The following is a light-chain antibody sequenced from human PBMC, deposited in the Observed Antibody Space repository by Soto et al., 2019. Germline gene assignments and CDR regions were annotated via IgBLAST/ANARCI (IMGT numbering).Light chain of an antibody. V-gene: IGKV1-39*01. CDR2: AAS. CDR3: QQTNSLPLT. CDR1: QGICSS. Sequence: DIHMTQSPSSLSASVGDRVTITCRSSQGICSSLNLYQQKPGKATKLLSYAASALQRGVPPRFSGSGSATDFTLTITSLRPEDVGNFYCQQTNSLPLTFGGGTKVEI. J-gene: IGKJ4*01.